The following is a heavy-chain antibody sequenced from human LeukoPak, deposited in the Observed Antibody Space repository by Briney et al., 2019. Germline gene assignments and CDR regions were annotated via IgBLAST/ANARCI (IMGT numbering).Heavy chain of an antibody. CDR2: ISGSGSST. J-gene: IGHJ4*02. Sequence: GGSLRLSCAASGFTLSRYAISWVRPAPGKGLEWVSAISGSGSSTYYADSVNGRFTISRDNSKNTLYLQMNSLRAEDTAVYYCAKAPSPLKREPVAYWGQGTLVTVSS. V-gene: IGHV3-23*01. CDR1: GFTLSRYA. CDR3: AKAPSPLKREPVAY. D-gene: IGHD1-26*01.